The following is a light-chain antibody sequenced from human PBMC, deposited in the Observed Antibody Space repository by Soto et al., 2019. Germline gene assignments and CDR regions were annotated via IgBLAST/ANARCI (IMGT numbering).Light chain of an antibody. V-gene: IGKV3-20*01. J-gene: IGKJ5*01. CDR2: GAS. Sequence: EIVLTQSPGTLSLSPGDRATLSCRASQSVNSNFLAWYQQKPGQAPRLLIYGASSRATGIPDRFSGSGSGTDFTLTISRLEPEDFAVYYCQQYGSSPITFGQGTRLEIK. CDR1: QSVNSNF. CDR3: QQYGSSPIT.